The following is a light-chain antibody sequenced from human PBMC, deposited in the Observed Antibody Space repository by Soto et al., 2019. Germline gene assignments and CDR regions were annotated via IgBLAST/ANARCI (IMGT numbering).Light chain of an antibody. CDR3: EAWDDSLSGVV. CDR2: RNN. Sequence: QSVLTQPPSASGTPGQRVTISCSGSSSNIGSNYVYWYQQLPGTAPKLLIYRNNQRPSGVPDRFSGSKSGTSASLAISGLRSEDEANSYCEAWDDSLSGVVFGGGTKLTVL. J-gene: IGLJ3*02. V-gene: IGLV1-47*01. CDR1: SSNIGSNY.